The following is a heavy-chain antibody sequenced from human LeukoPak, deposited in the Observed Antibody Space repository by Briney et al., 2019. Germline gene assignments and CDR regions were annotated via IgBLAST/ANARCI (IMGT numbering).Heavy chain of an antibody. CDR2: INHSGST. V-gene: IGHV4-38-2*02. D-gene: IGHD1-26*01. CDR3: ARDGSGSYFDY. J-gene: IGHJ4*02. Sequence: SETLSLTCTVSGYSISSGYYWGWIRQPPGKGLEWIGEINHSGSTNYNPSLKSRVTISVDTSKNQFSLKLSSVTAADTAVYYCARDGSGSYFDYWGQGTLVTVSS. CDR1: GYSISSGYY.